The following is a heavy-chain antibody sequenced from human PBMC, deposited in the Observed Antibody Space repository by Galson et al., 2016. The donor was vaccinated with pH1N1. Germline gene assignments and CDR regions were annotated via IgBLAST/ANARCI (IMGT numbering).Heavy chain of an antibody. CDR2: INWDDDK. CDR3: VRTIHRLGYGPDY. J-gene: IGHJ4*02. Sequence: PALVKPTQTLTLTCTFSGFSLTTTGVGVGWIRQPPGEALEWLALINWDDDKRYRQSLKNRLTLTNDNSRNEVVLTMTDMDPVDTATYYCVRTIHRLGYGPDYWGQGILVTVSS. V-gene: IGHV2-5*02. D-gene: IGHD3-22*01. CDR1: GFSLTTTGVG.